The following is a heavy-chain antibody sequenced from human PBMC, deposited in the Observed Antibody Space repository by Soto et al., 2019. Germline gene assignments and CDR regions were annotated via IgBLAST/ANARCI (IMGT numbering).Heavy chain of an antibody. CDR2: ISYDGSNK. V-gene: IGHV3-30*18. CDR1: GFTFSSYG. Sequence: QVQLVESGGGVVQPGRSLRLSCAASGFTFSSYGMHWVRQAPGKGLEWVAVISYDGSNKYYADSLKGRFTVSRDNSKNSLYLQMSSLRAEDTAVYYCVKDGCSGWPYYYGMDVWGQGTTVTVSS. D-gene: IGHD6-19*01. J-gene: IGHJ6*02. CDR3: VKDGCSGWPYYYGMDV.